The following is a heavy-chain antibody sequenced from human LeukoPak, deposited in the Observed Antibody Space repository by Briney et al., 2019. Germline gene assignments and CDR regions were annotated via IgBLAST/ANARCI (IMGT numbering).Heavy chain of an antibody. CDR3: ARSLSVVVAATLGY. Sequence: PGGSLRLSCAASGFTFSSYGMHWVRQAPGKGLEWVAVIWYDGSNKYYADSVKGRFTISRDNSKTTLYLQMNSLRAEDTAVYYCARSLSVVVAATLGYWGQGTLVTVSS. J-gene: IGHJ4*02. D-gene: IGHD2-15*01. CDR2: IWYDGSNK. V-gene: IGHV3-33*01. CDR1: GFTFSSYG.